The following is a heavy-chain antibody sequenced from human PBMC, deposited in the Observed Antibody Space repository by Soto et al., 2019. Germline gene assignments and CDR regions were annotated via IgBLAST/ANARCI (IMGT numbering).Heavy chain of an antibody. V-gene: IGHV3-21*01. J-gene: IGHJ6*02. CDR2: ISSSSSYI. Sequence: GGSLRLSCASSGFTFISYSMNWVCQAPGKGLEWVSSISSSSSYIYYADSVKGRFTISRDNAKNSLYLQMNSLRAEDTAVYYCASPPSYGMDVWGQGTTVTVS. CDR1: GFTFISYS. CDR3: ASPPSYGMDV.